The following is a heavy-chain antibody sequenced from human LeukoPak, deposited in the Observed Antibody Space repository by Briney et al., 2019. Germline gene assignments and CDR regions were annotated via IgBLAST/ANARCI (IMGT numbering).Heavy chain of an antibody. CDR1: GFTFSSYA. Sequence: GGSLRLSCAASGFTFSSYAMHWVRQAPGKGLGWVAVISYDGSNKYYADSVKGRFTISRDNSKNTLYLQMNSLRAEDTAVYYCARVKRITIFGYMDVWGKGTTVTVSS. J-gene: IGHJ6*03. V-gene: IGHV3-30*04. CDR3: ARVKRITIFGYMDV. CDR2: ISYDGSNK. D-gene: IGHD3-3*01.